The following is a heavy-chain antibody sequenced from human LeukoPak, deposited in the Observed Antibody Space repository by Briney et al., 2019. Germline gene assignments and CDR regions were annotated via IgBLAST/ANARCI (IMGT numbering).Heavy chain of an antibody. J-gene: IGHJ6*02. Sequence: SETLSLTCTVSGGSLSSYYWSWIRQPPGKGLEWIGYIYYSGSTNYNPSLKSRVTISVDTSKNQFSLKLSSVTAADTAVYYCARGITIFGLDYNGMDVWGQGTTVTVSS. CDR1: GGSLSSYY. CDR2: IYYSGST. CDR3: ARGITIFGLDYNGMDV. V-gene: IGHV4-59*01. D-gene: IGHD3-3*01.